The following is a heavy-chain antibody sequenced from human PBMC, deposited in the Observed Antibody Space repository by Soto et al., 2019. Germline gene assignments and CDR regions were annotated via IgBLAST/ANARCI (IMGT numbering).Heavy chain of an antibody. J-gene: IGHJ6*02. D-gene: IGHD6-19*01. Sequence: QVQLVQSGAEVKKPGASVKVSCKASGYTFTGYYMHWVRQAPGQGLEWMGWINPNSGGTNYAQKFQGWVTMTRDTSISTAYMELSRLRSDDTAVYYCARGYSSGWPNYYYYYYGMDVWGQGTTVTVSS. CDR1: GYTFTGYY. CDR3: ARGYSSGWPNYYYYYYGMDV. V-gene: IGHV1-2*04. CDR2: INPNSGGT.